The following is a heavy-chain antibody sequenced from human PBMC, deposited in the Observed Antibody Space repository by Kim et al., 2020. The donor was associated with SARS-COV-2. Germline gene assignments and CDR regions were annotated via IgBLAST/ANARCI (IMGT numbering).Heavy chain of an antibody. Sequence: GGSLRLSCAASGFTFSSYAMPWVRQAPGKGLEWVAAISSGGSNTYYADSMKGRFTISRDNSKNTLYLHMNSLRAEDTAVYYCARGGSIKPRRGYSYMYV. CDR1: GFTFSSYA. D-gene: IGHD1-26*01. V-gene: IGHV3-30-3*01. CDR3: ARGGSIKPRRGYSYMYV. J-gene: IGHJ6*03. CDR2: ISSGGSNT.